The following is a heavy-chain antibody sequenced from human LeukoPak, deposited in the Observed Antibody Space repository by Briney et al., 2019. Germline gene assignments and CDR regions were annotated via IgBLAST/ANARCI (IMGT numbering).Heavy chain of an antibody. D-gene: IGHD3-22*01. CDR2: ISSSGSTI. V-gene: IGHV3-11*01. J-gene: IGHJ4*02. CDR1: GFTFSDYY. Sequence: GGSLRLSCAASGFTFSDYYMSWIRQAPGKGLEWVSYISSSGSTIYYADSVKGRFTISRDNAKNSLYLQMNSLRAEDTALYYCAKGLPGVSDSSGYYNYWGQGTLVTVSS. CDR3: AKGLPGVSDSSGYYNY.